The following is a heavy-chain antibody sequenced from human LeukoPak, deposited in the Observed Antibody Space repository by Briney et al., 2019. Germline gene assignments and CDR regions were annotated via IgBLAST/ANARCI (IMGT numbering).Heavy chain of an antibody. Sequence: SETLSLTCTVSGGSISSSSYYWGWIRQPPGKGLEWIGSIYYSGSTYYNPSLKSRVTISVDTSTNQFSLKLRYVTAADTAFYYCARVLTAAGLDFWGQGILVTISS. CDR3: ARVLTAAGLDF. CDR2: IYYSGST. V-gene: IGHV4-39*07. D-gene: IGHD6-25*01. CDR1: GGSISSSSYY. J-gene: IGHJ4*02.